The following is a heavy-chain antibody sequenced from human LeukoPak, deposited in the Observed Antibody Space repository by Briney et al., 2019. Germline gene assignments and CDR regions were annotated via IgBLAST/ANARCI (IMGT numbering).Heavy chain of an antibody. CDR1: GFTLNSYS. CDR3: ARDITVVRGVSDY. J-gene: IGHJ4*02. V-gene: IGHV3-21*01. CDR2: ISSSSDYI. Sequence: GGSLRLSCAASGFTLNSYSMDWVRQAPGKGLEWVSSISSSSDYIYYADSVKGRFTISRDNAKNTLYLQMNSLRAEDTAVYYCARDITVVRGVSDYWGQGTLVTVSS. D-gene: IGHD3-10*01.